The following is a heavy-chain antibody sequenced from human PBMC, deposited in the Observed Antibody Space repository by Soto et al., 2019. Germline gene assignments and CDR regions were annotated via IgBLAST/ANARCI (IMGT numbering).Heavy chain of an antibody. CDR3: ARVDNCSGATCYGVYNWFDH. D-gene: IGHD2-15*01. Sequence: SETLSLTCAVYGGSFSGYYWSWIRQPPGKGLEWIGEINHSGSTNYNPSLKSRVTMSLDTSKNYFSLNLSSVTAADTAVYYCARVDNCSGATCYGVYNWFDHWGQEPWSP. CDR1: GGSFSGYY. J-gene: IGHJ5*02. V-gene: IGHV4-34*01. CDR2: INHSGST.